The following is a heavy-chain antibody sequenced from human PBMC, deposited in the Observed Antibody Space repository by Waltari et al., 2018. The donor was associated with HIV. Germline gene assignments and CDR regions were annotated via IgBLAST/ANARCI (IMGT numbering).Heavy chain of an antibody. CDR1: GFPFSSYG. CDR2: IRDDGSNK. CDR3: ATPDYYDSSGYPDY. D-gene: IGHD3-22*01. Sequence: QVQMVESGGGVVQPGRSLRLSCAGAGFPFSSYGMHWARQPPGKGLGWVVLIRDDGSNKYYADSVKGRFTISRDNSKNTLYLQMNSLRAEDTAVYYCATPDYYDSSGYPDYWGQGTLVTVSS. J-gene: IGHJ4*02. V-gene: IGHV3-30*02.